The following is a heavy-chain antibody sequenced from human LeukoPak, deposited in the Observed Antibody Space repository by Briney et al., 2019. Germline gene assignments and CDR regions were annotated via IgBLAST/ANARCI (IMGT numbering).Heavy chain of an antibody. Sequence: ASVKVSCKASGYTFTTYGISWVRQAPGQGLEWMGWISGDNGNTNYAQELQGRVTMTTDTSTSTAYMELRSLTSDDTAVYYCARDRSRYSGSYYPNWFDPWGQGTLVTVSS. CDR1: GYTFTTYG. D-gene: IGHD3-10*01. CDR2: ISGDNGNT. CDR3: ARDRSRYSGSYYPNWFDP. V-gene: IGHV1-18*01. J-gene: IGHJ5*02.